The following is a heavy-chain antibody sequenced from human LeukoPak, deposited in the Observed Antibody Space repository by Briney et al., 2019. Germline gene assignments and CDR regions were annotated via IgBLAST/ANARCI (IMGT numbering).Heavy chain of an antibody. Sequence: SETLSLTCNVSGYSITSGYYWGWIRQPPGKGLECIGSMYHSGNPQYNPSLKSRVTISVDTSKNQVSLNLNSVNAADTAVYYCVSQLTHYMDVWGKGTTVTVSS. V-gene: IGHV4-38-2*02. CDR3: VSQLTHYMDV. J-gene: IGHJ6*03. CDR1: GYSITSGYY. CDR2: MYHSGNP. D-gene: IGHD3-9*01.